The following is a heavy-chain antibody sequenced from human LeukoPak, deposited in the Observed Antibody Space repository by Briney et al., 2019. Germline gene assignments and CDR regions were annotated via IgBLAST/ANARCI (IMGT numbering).Heavy chain of an antibody. CDR1: GFIFSNYG. V-gene: IGHV3-23*01. J-gene: IGHJ3*02. Sequence: GGSLRLSCAASGFIFSNYGMNWVRQAPGKGLDWVPSISGSGSSTYYAESVKGRVTISRDNSQNTLYLQMNSLRAEDTAIYYCAKDLPYYYDSSGSGDAFDIWGRGTMVIVST. CDR2: ISGSGSST. D-gene: IGHD3-22*01. CDR3: AKDLPYYYDSSGSGDAFDI.